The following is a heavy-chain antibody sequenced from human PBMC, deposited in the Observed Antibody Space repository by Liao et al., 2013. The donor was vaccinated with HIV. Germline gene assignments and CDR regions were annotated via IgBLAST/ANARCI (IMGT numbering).Heavy chain of an antibody. J-gene: IGHJ5*02. V-gene: IGHV4-4*07. D-gene: IGHD3-9*01. CDR2: IDTSGNT. CDR3: ASSVKAYDILTGPIWWFDP. Sequence: QVQLQESGPGLVKPSETLSLTCTVSGGSISRYYWSWIRHPAGKGLEWIGRIDTSGNTNYNPSLKSRVTISVDTSKNQFSLTLSSVTAADTAVYYCASSVKAYDILTGPIWWFDPWGQGTLVTVSS. CDR1: GGSISRYY.